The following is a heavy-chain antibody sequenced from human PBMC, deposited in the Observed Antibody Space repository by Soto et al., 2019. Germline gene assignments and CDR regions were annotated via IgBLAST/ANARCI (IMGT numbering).Heavy chain of an antibody. CDR3: AKASDYFDY. Sequence: GGSLRLSCAASGFTFSSYGMHWVRQAPGKGLEWVAVISYDGSNKYYADSVKGRFTISRDNSKNTLYLQMNSLRAEDTAVYYCAKASDYFDYWGQGTLVTVSS. CDR1: GFTFSSYG. CDR2: ISYDGSNK. V-gene: IGHV3-30*18. J-gene: IGHJ4*02.